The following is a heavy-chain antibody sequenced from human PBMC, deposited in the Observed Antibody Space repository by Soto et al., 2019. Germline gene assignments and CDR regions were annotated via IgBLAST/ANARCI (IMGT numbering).Heavy chain of an antibody. Sequence: GSLRLSCAASGFSVSGNYMSWVRQAPGKGLEWVSVIYSDGSTYYADSVKGRFAISRDNSKNTLYLQMNSLRAEDTAVYYCARDCSSTSCYTPHYGVDVWGQGTTVTVSS. J-gene: IGHJ6*02. V-gene: IGHV3-53*01. D-gene: IGHD2-2*02. CDR1: GFSVSGNY. CDR2: IYSDGST. CDR3: ARDCSSTSCYTPHYGVDV.